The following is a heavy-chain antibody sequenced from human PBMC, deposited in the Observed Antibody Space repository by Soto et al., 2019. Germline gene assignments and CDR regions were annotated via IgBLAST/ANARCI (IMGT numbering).Heavy chain of an antibody. V-gene: IGHV1-18*04. D-gene: IGHD1-26*01. Sequence: ASVKVSCKASGYTFTSYGISWARQAPGQGLEWMGWISAYNGNTNYAQKLQGRVTMTTDTSTSTAYMELRSLRSDDTAVYYCAREVQWELLSYYYGMDVWGQGTTVTVSS. CDR1: GYTFTSYG. CDR3: AREVQWELLSYYYGMDV. CDR2: ISAYNGNT. J-gene: IGHJ6*02.